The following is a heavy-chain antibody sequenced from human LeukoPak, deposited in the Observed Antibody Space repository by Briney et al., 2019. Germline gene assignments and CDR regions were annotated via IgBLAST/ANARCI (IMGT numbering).Heavy chain of an antibody. Sequence: ASVKVSCKVSGYTLTELSMHWVRQAPGKGLEWMGGFDPEDGEAIYAQKFQGRVTMTEDTSTDTAYMELSSLRSEDTAVYYCARVADDDSSGYSEYFQHWGQGTLVTVSS. CDR3: ARVADDDSSGYSEYFQH. J-gene: IGHJ1*01. V-gene: IGHV1-24*01. D-gene: IGHD3-22*01. CDR1: GYTLTELS. CDR2: FDPEDGEA.